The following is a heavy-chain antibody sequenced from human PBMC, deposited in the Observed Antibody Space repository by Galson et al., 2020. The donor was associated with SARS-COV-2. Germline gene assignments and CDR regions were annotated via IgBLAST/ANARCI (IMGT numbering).Heavy chain of an antibody. CDR3: ARGSRGILRHIVVVTNPGAFDI. V-gene: IGHV4-61*02. J-gene: IGHJ3*02. CDR2: IYTSGST. D-gene: IGHD2-21*02. Sequence: SETLSLTCTVSGGSISRGSYYWSWIRQPAGKGLEWIGRIYTSGSTNYNPSLKSRVTISVDTSKNQFSLKLSSVTAADTAVYYCARGSRGILRHIVVVTNPGAFDIWGQGTMVTVSS. CDR1: GGSISRGSYY.